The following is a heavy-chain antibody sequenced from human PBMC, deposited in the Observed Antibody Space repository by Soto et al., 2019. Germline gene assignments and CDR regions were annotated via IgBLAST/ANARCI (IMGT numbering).Heavy chain of an antibody. CDR1: GYSISSGYY. CDR3: AQDAGGNSRPNWFDP. Sequence: SETLSLTCAVSGYSISSGYYWGWIRQPPGRGLEWIGSIYHSGSTYYNASLKSRVTISVDTSKNQFSLKLTSVTDVDTAVYYCAQDAGGNSRPNWFDPWGQGTLVTVSS. J-gene: IGHJ5*02. V-gene: IGHV4-38-2*01. CDR2: IYHSGST. D-gene: IGHD2-21*02.